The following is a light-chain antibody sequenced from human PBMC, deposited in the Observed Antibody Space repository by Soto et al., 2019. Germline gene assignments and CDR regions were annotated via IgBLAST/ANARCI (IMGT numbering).Light chain of an antibody. J-gene: IGKJ1*01. Sequence: EIVMTQSPATLSVSPGERVTLSCRASQSVSSNLAWYQQKPGQSPRLLIYGASTRATGIPARFSGSGSGTEFTLTISSLQSEDFAVYYCQQYSNLWTFGQGTKVDI. CDR3: QQYSNLWT. CDR2: GAS. CDR1: QSVSSN. V-gene: IGKV3-15*01.